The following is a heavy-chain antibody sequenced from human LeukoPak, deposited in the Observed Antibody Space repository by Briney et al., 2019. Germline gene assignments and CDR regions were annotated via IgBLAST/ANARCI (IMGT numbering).Heavy chain of an antibody. CDR1: GGSISSYY. D-gene: IGHD3-3*01. Sequence: SETLSLTCTVSGGSISSYYWSWIRQPPGRGLEWIGYIYYSGSTNYNPSLKSRVTISVDTSKNQFSLKLSFVTGADTAVYYCARHHAQEADFWSGYDAFDIWGQGTMVTVSS. V-gene: IGHV4-59*01. CDR2: IYYSGST. CDR3: ARHHAQEADFWSGYDAFDI. J-gene: IGHJ3*02.